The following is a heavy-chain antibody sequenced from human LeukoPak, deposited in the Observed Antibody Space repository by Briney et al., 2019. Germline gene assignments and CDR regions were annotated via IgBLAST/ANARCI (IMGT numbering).Heavy chain of an antibody. D-gene: IGHD1-26*01. Sequence: SETLSLTCTVSGGSISSSSYYWGWLRQPPGKGLEWIRSIYYSGSTYYNPSLKSRVTIQVDTSKNQFSLKLNCVTAADTAVYYCARGPLGANWFDHWGQGTLVTVSS. CDR3: ARGPLGANWFDH. J-gene: IGHJ5*02. CDR1: GGSISSSSYY. CDR2: IYYSGST. V-gene: IGHV4-39*07.